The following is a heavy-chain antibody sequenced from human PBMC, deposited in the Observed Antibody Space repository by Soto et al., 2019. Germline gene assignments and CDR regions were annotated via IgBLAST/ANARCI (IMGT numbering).Heavy chain of an antibody. D-gene: IGHD5-18*01. Sequence: QVQLQESGPGLVKPSQTLSLTCTVSGGSIRSGDYYWSWIRQPPGKGLEWIGYIYYSGSTFYNPSLKSRFTMSIATSKHQFSLKVRSVTAADTAVYYCGGYGRGTDVFDPWGQGTLVTVSS. J-gene: IGHJ5*02. CDR1: GGSIRSGDYY. CDR2: IYYSGST. V-gene: IGHV4-30-4*01. CDR3: GGYGRGTDVFDP.